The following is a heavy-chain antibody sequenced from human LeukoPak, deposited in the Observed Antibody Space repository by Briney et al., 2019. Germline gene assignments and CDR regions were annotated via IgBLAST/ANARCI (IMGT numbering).Heavy chain of an antibody. CDR2: ISSSSSYI. J-gene: IGHJ4*02. Sequence: GGSLRLSCAASGFTFSSYSMNWVRQAPGKGLEWVSSISSSSSYIHYADSVKGRFTISRDNAKNSLYLQMNSLRAEDTAVYYCARWGGYSGYDSDYWGQGTLVTVSS. V-gene: IGHV3-21*01. CDR3: ARWGGYSGYDSDY. CDR1: GFTFSSYS. D-gene: IGHD5-12*01.